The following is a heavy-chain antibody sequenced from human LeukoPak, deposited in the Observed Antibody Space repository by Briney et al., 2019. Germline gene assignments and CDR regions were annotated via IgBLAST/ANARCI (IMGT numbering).Heavy chain of an antibody. CDR3: ARGVSPSSYYYGSGSLVWFDP. J-gene: IGHJ5*02. D-gene: IGHD3-10*01. CDR2: ICHSGST. CDR1: GGSISSGGYS. V-gene: IGHV4-30-2*01. Sequence: SETLSLTRAVSGGSISSGGYSWSWIRQPPGKGLEWIGYICHSGSTYYNPSLKSRVTISVDRSKNQFSLKLSSVTAADTAVYYCARGVSPSSYYYGSGSLVWFDPWGQGTLVTVSS.